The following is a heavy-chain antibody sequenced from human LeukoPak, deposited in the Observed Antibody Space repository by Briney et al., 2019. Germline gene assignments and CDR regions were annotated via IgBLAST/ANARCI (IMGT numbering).Heavy chain of an antibody. D-gene: IGHD2-2*02. J-gene: IGHJ4*02. CDR1: GFTFSDYY. Sequence: GGSLRLSCAASGFTFSDYYMSWIPQAPGKGLEWVLYISSSGSTIYYADSVKGRFTISRDNAKNSLYLQMNSLRAEDTAVYYCARASLGYCSSTSCYTSEDYWGQGTLVTVSS. V-gene: IGHV3-11*04. CDR3: ARASLGYCSSTSCYTSEDY. CDR2: ISSSGSTI.